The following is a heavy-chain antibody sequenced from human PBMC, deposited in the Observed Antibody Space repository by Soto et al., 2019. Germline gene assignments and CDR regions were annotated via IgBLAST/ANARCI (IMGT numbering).Heavy chain of an antibody. CDR2: IYFTGAT. CDR3: AAEISSAGHY. CDR1: SGSISSSTYH. Sequence: SETLSLTCSVSSGSISSSTYHWAWIRQPPGKGLEWIGSIYFTGATYYSPSLKARVTLFVDTSKNLFSLRLNSVTAADTAIYYCAAEISSAGHYWGQGTLVTVSS. D-gene: IGHD6-13*01. V-gene: IGHV4-39*01. J-gene: IGHJ4*02.